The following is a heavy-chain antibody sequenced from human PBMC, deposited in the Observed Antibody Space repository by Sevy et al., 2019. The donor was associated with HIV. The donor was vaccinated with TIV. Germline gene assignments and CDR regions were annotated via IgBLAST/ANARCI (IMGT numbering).Heavy chain of an antibody. V-gene: IGHV3-23*01. CDR3: VKGGEGHYDPDEIAYYFYYYNIDV. D-gene: IGHD3-22*01. CDR2: ISGSGTRT. CDR1: GFSFDSYG. J-gene: IGHJ6*03. Sequence: GESLKISCAVSGFSFDSYGMTWVRQAPGKGLEWVSAISGSGTRTYYADSVKGRFIISRDNSKNTLDLQMNSLRAEDTAIYYCVKGGEGHYDPDEIAYYFYYYNIDVWGKGTTVTVSS.